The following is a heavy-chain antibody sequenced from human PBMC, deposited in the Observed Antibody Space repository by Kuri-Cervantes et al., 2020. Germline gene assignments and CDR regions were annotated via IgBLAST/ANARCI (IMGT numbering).Heavy chain of an antibody. V-gene: IGHV3-72*01. D-gene: IGHD5-12*01. CDR2: GRKKSDRYTT. CDR3: ARAGYGKGYDL. CDR1: GFILSDHD. Sequence: GESLKISCEVSGFILSDHDMDWVRQAPGKGLEWVGRGRKKSDRYTTENAASVKGRFAISRDDSKKSLYIQMNSLKNEDTAVYYCARAGYGKGYDLWGPGTLVTVSS. J-gene: IGHJ5*02.